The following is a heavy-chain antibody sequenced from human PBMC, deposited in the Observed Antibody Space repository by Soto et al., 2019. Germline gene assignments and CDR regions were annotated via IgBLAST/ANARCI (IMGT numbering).Heavy chain of an antibody. CDR2: IFPADSEI. CDR3: ARPLYPGYCTDGVCYSYDH. J-gene: IGHJ5*02. CDR1: GYTFTAYW. D-gene: IGHD2-8*01. V-gene: IGHV5-51*01. Sequence: PGESLKISCQSFGYTFTAYWIAWVRQMPGKGLEWMGIIFPADSEIRYSPSFRGHVTISADKSISTAYLQWSSLEASDTAMYYCARPLYPGYCTDGVCYSYDHWGQGTPVTAPQ.